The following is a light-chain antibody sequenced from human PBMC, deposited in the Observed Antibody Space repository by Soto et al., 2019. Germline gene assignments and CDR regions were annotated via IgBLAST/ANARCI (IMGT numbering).Light chain of an antibody. CDR2: DAS. V-gene: IGKV1-33*01. CDR1: QDITNY. CDR3: RQYDNLPLT. J-gene: IGKJ3*01. Sequence: DIQMTQSPSSLSASVGDRVTITCQASQDITNYLNWYQQKAGIAPKVLISDASNLETWVQPRFSGSGSGKEFTLTISGLQPEDFATYYFRQYDNLPLTFGPGT.